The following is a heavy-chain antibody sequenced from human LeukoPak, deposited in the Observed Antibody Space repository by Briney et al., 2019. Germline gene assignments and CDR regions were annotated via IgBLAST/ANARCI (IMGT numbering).Heavy chain of an antibody. Sequence: SETLSLTCTVSGGSISSSTYYWGWIRQPPGKGLEWIGSIYISGITYYNPSLKSRVTISVDTSKNQLFLKLSSVTAADTAVYYCATHAVGYYFDYWGQGTLVTVSS. CDR3: ATHAVGYYFDY. CDR1: GGSISSSTYY. CDR2: IYISGIT. J-gene: IGHJ4*02. D-gene: IGHD1-26*01. V-gene: IGHV4-39*01.